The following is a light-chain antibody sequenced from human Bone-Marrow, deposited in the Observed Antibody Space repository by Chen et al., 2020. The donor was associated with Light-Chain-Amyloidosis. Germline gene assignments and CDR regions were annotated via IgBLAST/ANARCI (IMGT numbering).Light chain of an antibody. V-gene: IGLV2-14*01. J-gene: IGLJ1*01. CDR2: EVT. CDR3: SSSTITNTLV. CDR1: SSDVGGDNH. Sequence: QSALTQPASVSGSPGQSITISCTGTSSDVGGDNHVSWYQQHPDKAPKLMIYEVTNRPSWVPDRFSGSKSDNTASLTISGLQTEDEADYFGSSSTITNTLVFGSGTRVTVL.